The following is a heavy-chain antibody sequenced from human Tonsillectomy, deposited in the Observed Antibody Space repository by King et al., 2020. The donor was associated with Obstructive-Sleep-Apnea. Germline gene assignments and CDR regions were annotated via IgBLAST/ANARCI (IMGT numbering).Heavy chain of an antibody. CDR2: IYYSGST. CDR3: ARGLTMIRGDAFDI. CDR1: GGSISSSSYY. J-gene: IGHJ3*02. D-gene: IGHD3-10*01. V-gene: IGHV4-39*07. Sequence: LQLQESGPGLVKPSETLSLTCTVSGGSISSSSYYWGWIRQPPGKGLEWIGSIYYSGSTYYNPSLKSRVTISVDTSKNQFSLKLSSVTAADTAVYYCARGLTMIRGDAFDIWGHGTMVTVSS.